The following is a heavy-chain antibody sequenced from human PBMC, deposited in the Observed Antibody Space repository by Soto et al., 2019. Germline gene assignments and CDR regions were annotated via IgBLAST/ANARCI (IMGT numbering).Heavy chain of an antibody. Sequence: KSSETLSLTCTVSGGSISSYYWSWIRQPPGKGLEWIGYIYYSGSTNYNPPLKSRVTISVDTSKNQFSLKLSSVTAADTAVYYCARRNVDIVATSYFDYWGQGTLVTVSS. V-gene: IGHV4-59*01. CDR1: GGSISSYY. CDR2: IYYSGST. CDR3: ARRNVDIVATSYFDY. J-gene: IGHJ4*02. D-gene: IGHD5-12*01.